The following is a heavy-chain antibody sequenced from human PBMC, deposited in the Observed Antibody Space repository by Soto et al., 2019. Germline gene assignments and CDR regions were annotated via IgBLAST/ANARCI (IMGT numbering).Heavy chain of an antibody. Sequence: GGSLRLSCTASGFTFGDYAMSWFRQAPGKGLEWVGFIRSKAYGGTTEYAASVKGRFTISRDDSKSIAYLQMNSLKTEDTAVYYCTRDRLRRIAARQTMGHDAFDIWGQGTMVTVSS. J-gene: IGHJ3*02. CDR2: IRSKAYGGTT. CDR3: TRDRLRRIAARQTMGHDAFDI. D-gene: IGHD6-6*01. CDR1: GFTFGDYA. V-gene: IGHV3-49*03.